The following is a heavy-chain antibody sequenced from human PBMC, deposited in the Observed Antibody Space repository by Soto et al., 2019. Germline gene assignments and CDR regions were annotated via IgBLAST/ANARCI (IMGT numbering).Heavy chain of an antibody. V-gene: IGHV1-46*01. CDR1: GYTFINYY. CDR2: INPSSGAT. D-gene: IGHD1-1*01. CDR3: ARSTDRYYFDY. Sequence: ASVKVSCKASGYTFINYYLHWVRQAPGQGLEWLGMINPSSGATTSAQKFQARVTMTRGSSPRTVDLGLSSLRSDDTAVYYCARSTDRYYFDYWGQGTLVTVSS. J-gene: IGHJ4*02.